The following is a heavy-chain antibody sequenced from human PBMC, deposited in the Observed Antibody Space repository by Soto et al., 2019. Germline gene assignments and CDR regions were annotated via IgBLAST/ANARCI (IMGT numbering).Heavy chain of an antibody. J-gene: IGHJ4*02. CDR2: IYYSGST. D-gene: IGHD3-10*01. V-gene: IGHV4-39*01. Sequence: SETLSLTCTVSGGSISSSNYYWGWIRQPPGEGLEWIGSIYYSGSTYYNPSLKSRVTISVDTSKNQFSLKLSSVTAADTAVYYCANTRGVLDYWGQGTLVTVSS. CDR3: ANTRGVLDY. CDR1: GGSISSSNYY.